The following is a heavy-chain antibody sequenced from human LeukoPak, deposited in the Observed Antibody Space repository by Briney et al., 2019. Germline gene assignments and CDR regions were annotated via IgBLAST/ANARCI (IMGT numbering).Heavy chain of an antibody. Sequence: SQTLSLTCTVSGGSISSGGYYWSWIRQHPGKGLEWIGYIYYSGSTYYNPPLRSRVAISVDTSKNQFSLKLSSVTAADTAVYYCARDSSVSGTYYSRYFDYWGQGTLVTVSS. CDR2: IYYSGST. V-gene: IGHV4-31*03. J-gene: IGHJ4*02. CDR1: GGSISSGGYY. CDR3: ARDSSVSGTYYSRYFDY. D-gene: IGHD3-10*01.